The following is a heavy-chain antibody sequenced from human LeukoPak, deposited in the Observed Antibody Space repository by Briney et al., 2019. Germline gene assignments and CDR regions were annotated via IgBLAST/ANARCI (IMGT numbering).Heavy chain of an antibody. CDR3: ARVGTGYCSSTSCLANDAFDI. CDR2: IKQDGSEK. J-gene: IGHJ3*02. CDR1: GFTFSSYW. D-gene: IGHD2-2*03. V-gene: IGHV3-7*01. Sequence: GGSLRLSCAASGFTFSSYWMSWVRQAPGKGLEGVANIKQDGSEKYYVDSVKGRFTISRDNAKNSLYLQMNSLRAEDTAVYYCARVGTGYCSSTSCLANDAFDIWGQGTMVTVSS.